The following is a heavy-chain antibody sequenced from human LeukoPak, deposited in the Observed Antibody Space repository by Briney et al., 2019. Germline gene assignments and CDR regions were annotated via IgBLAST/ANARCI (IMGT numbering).Heavy chain of an antibody. CDR3: ARDHGLWFVLYYMDV. Sequence: ASVKVSCKASGYTFTSYGISWVRQAPGQGLEWMGWISAYNGNTNYAQKFQGRVTMTRDMSTSTVYMELSSLRSEDTAVYYCARDHGLWFVLYYMDVWGKGTTVTVSS. J-gene: IGHJ6*03. V-gene: IGHV1-18*01. CDR2: ISAYNGNT. CDR1: GYTFTSYG. D-gene: IGHD3-10*01.